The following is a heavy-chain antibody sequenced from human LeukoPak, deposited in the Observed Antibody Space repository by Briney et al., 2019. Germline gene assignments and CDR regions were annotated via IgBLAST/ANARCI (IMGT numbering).Heavy chain of an antibody. CDR2: INHSGST. D-gene: IGHD6-19*01. CDR1: GGSFSGYY. CDR3: ARRRQWLVSGADY. Sequence: SETLSLTCAVYGGSFSGYYWSWIRQPPGKGLEWIGEINHSGSTNYNPSLKSRVTIPVDTSKNQFSLKLSSVTAADTAVYYCARRRQWLVSGADYWGQGTLVTVSS. V-gene: IGHV4-34*01. J-gene: IGHJ4*02.